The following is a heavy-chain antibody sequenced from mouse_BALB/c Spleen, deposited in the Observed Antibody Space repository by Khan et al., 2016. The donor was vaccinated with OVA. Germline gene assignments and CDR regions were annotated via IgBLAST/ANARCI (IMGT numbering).Heavy chain of an antibody. Sequence: EVELVESGGDLVKPGGSLKLSCSASGFTFSTYAMSWVRQTPEKRLEWVATISSGGDYIYFPDSVKGRFTISRDNAKNTLYLQMSSLRSEDTAMYYCAGHNYGPVAYWGQGTLVTVSA. CDR3: AGHNYGPVAY. V-gene: IGHV5-9-3*01. D-gene: IGHD1-1*01. CDR2: ISSGGDYI. J-gene: IGHJ3*01. CDR1: GFTFSTYA.